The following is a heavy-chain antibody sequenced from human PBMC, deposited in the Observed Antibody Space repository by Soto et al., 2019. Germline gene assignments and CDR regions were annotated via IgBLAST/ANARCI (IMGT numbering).Heavy chain of an antibody. D-gene: IGHD3-9*01. Sequence: EVQLLESGGGLVQPGGSLRLSCAASGFTLSSYDMGWVRQAPGRGLEWISLIRGSGGATFHADSVEGRLTISRDISKNTLYLQMNSLRAEDSAVYYCAKDRGDNAGYSAFDIWGQGTMVTVSS. CDR3: AKDRGDNAGYSAFDI. CDR1: GFTLSSYD. V-gene: IGHV3-23*01. CDR2: IRGSGGAT. J-gene: IGHJ3*02.